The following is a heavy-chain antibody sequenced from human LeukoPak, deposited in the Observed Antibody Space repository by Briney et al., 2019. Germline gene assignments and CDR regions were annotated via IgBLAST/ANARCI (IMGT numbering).Heavy chain of an antibody. Sequence: GGSLRLSCTASGFNFNIFGMYWVRQAPGKGLEGGGVIRNDGTHEKYGDAVKGRFTIFRDNSKNTLYLLMNSVRSEDTAVYYCAKDPENNGYSDGSFDYWGQGTLVSVSS. CDR1: GFNFNIFG. CDR2: IRNDGTHE. V-gene: IGHV3-30*02. D-gene: IGHD3-22*01. J-gene: IGHJ4*02. CDR3: AKDPENNGYSDGSFDY.